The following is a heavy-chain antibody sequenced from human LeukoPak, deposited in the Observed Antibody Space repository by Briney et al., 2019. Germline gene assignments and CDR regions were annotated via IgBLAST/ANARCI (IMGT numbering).Heavy chain of an antibody. CDR3: AKVGEWLVPTGYYMDV. CDR2: IRYDGSNK. D-gene: IGHD6-19*01. V-gene: IGHV3-30*02. CDR1: GFTFSSYG. J-gene: IGHJ6*03. Sequence: PGGSLRLSCAASGFTFSSYGMHWVRQAPGKGLEWVAFIRYDGSNKYYADSVKGRFTISRDNSKNTLYLQMNSLRAEDTAVYYCAKVGEWLVPTGYYMDVWGKGTTVTISS.